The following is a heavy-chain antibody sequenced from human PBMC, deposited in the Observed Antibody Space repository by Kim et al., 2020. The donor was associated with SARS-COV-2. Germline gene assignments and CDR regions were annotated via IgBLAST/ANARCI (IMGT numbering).Heavy chain of an antibody. Sequence: GGSLRLSCAASDFSVTHAYMTWVRQAPGEGLEWVSIIYNIQNGGNTYYADSVEGRFTISRDSSENILYLQMTSLRPEDTAIYYCARAQRQLGWGVFDIWGQGTRVTVSS. CDR1: DFSVTHAY. J-gene: IGHJ3*02. V-gene: IGHV3-53*05. CDR3: ARAQRQLGWGVFDI. D-gene: IGHD6-25*01. CDR2: IYNIQNGGNT.